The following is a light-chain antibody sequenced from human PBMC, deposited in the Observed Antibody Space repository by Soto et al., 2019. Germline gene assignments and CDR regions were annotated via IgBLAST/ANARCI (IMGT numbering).Light chain of an antibody. Sequence: DIGLTQSPATLSLSPGERATLSCRASQTINKYLAWYQQKPGLAPRLLIYDASNRATGIPARFYGSGSGTDFTLTINSLQPEDFGIYYCQQHRDWPWTSGQGTKVDIK. CDR2: DAS. CDR3: QQHRDWPWT. J-gene: IGKJ1*01. CDR1: QTINKY. V-gene: IGKV3-11*01.